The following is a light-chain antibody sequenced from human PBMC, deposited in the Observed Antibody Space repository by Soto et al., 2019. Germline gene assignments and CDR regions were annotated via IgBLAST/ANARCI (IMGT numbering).Light chain of an antibody. CDR2: SSS. CDR3: QQANSFPLT. J-gene: IGKJ3*01. Sequence: DIQMTQSPSFVSASVGDRVTIACRASQGISTWVVWYQQKPGAAPKLLIHSSSNLQSGVPSRFSGSGSGTDFTLTISSLQPADFATYYCQQANSFPLTFGPETMVDIK. V-gene: IGKV1-12*01. CDR1: QGISTW.